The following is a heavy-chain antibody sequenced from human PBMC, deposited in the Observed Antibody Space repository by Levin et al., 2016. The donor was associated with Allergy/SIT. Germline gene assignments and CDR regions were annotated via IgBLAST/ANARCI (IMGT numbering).Heavy chain of an antibody. CDR3: AREVQGNFEY. Sequence: SETLSLTCAVSGGPISTNHWWNWFRQPPGKGLEWIGEIYHSGTTNYNPPLKSRVTLSIDKSKNQFSLKLTSVTAADTAVYYCAREVQGNFEYWGQGTLVTVSS. V-gene: IGHV4-4*02. CDR2: IYHSGTT. CDR1: GGPISTNHW. J-gene: IGHJ4*02.